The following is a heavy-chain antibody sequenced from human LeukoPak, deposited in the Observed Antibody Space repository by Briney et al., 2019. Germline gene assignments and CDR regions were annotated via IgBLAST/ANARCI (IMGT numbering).Heavy chain of an antibody. CDR3: ARDGSRKIDY. J-gene: IGHJ4*02. D-gene: IGHD6-25*01. V-gene: IGHV1-69*13. CDR1: GGTFSSYA. CDR2: IIPIFGTA. Sequence: SVKVSCKASGGTFSSYAISWVRQAPGQGLEWMGGIIPIFGTANYAQKFQGRVTITADESTSTAYMELRSLRSDDTAVYYCARDGSRKIDYWGQGTLVTVSS.